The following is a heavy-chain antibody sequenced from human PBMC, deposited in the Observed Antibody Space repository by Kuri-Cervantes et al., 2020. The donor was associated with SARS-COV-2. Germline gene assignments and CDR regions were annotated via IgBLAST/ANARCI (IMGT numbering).Heavy chain of an antibody. V-gene: IGHV3-21*01. Sequence: GESLKISCVASGFSFSSYGMHWVRQAPGKGLEWVSSISSSSSYIYYADSVKGRFTISRDNAKNSLYLQMNSLRAEDTAVYYCAREQAAGNYYYYGMDVWGQGTTVTVSS. CDR1: GFSFSSYG. D-gene: IGHD6-13*01. CDR2: ISSSSSYI. CDR3: AREQAAGNYYYYGMDV. J-gene: IGHJ6*02.